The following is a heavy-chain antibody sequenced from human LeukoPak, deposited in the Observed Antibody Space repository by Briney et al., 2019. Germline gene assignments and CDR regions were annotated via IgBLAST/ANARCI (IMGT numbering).Heavy chain of an antibody. D-gene: IGHD3-10*01. J-gene: IGHJ4*02. CDR3: PRVYGSGSSYLDY. V-gene: IGHV4-39*07. Sequence: SETLSLTCTVSGGSISSSSYYGGWIHQPPGKGLEWIGSIYYSGSTYYHPSLKSRATISVHTSINQFSLKLSSVTAADTDVYYCPRVYGSGSSYLDYWGQGTLVTVYS. CDR1: GGSISSSSYY. CDR2: IYYSGST.